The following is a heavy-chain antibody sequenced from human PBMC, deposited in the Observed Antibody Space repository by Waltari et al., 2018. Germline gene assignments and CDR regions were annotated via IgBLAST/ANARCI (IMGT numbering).Heavy chain of an antibody. Sequence: EVQLVESGGGLVKPGGSLRLSCAASGFPFSSYSMNLVRKAPGKVLEWVSYIRSSNSDKDYGDSVKGRFTNARENAKNSLYLQMNSLRAEETAVYYCARGGGSPGAFDIWGQGTMVTVS. CDR1: GFPFSSYS. CDR3: ARGGGSPGAFDI. CDR2: IRSSNSDK. V-gene: IGHV3-21*05. D-gene: IGHD3-16*01. J-gene: IGHJ3*02.